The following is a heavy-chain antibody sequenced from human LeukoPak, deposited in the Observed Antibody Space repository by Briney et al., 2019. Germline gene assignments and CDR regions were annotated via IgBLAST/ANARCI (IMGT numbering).Heavy chain of an antibody. CDR3: ARDNWNDVSGAFDI. Sequence: PGGSLRLSCAASGFTFSNYAMSWVRQAPGKGLEWVSGISNSGGGTFYADSVKGRFTISRDNSKNTLYLQVSGLRVEDAAVYHCARDNWNDVSGAFDIWGQGTMVTVSS. CDR1: GFTFSNYA. J-gene: IGHJ3*02. V-gene: IGHV3-23*01. CDR2: ISNSGGGT. D-gene: IGHD1-1*01.